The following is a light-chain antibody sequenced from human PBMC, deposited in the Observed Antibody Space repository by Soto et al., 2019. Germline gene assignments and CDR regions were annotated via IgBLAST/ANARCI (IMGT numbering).Light chain of an antibody. CDR2: DVT. V-gene: IGLV2-18*01. J-gene: IGLJ2*01. CDR1: KEVASYNR. Sequence: QSVLTQPPSVSGSPGQSVTISCTGTKEVASYNRVSWYQQTPGTSPKLLIYDVTKRASGISDRFSGSKSGNTASLTISGLHTDVEGDYYCGLYTIAETVVLGGGTKLTVL. CDR3: GLYTIAETVV.